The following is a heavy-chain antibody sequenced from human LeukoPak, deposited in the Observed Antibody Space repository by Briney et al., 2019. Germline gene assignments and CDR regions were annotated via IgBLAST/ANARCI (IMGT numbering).Heavy chain of an antibody. CDR2: ISIDVDKT. J-gene: IGHJ4*02. D-gene: IGHD2-2*01. CDR1: GFTFSCSA. CDR3: AKFPRSYCSSTRCSKYFDY. V-gene: IGHV3-23*01. Sequence: PTGGSLRLSCEASGFTFSCSAMTWVRQAPGKGLEWVSSISIDVDKTYYADSVKGRVTISRDNSKTTLYLQMNSLRAEDTAVYYCAKFPRSYCSSTRCSKYFDYWGQGTLVTVSS.